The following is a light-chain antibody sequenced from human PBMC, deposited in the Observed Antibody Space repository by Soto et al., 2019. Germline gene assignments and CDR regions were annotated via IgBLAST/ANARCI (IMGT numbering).Light chain of an antibody. CDR1: PSVTNY. Sequence: EIVLTQSLATLSLSPGERATLSCRASPSVTNYLAWYQQKPGQAPRLVIYGAFNRATGIPARFSGSGSGTDFTLTISSLEPEDFAVYYCQQRNIWPPVTFGQGTRLEL. CDR3: QQRNIWPPVT. J-gene: IGKJ5*01. V-gene: IGKV3-11*01. CDR2: GAF.